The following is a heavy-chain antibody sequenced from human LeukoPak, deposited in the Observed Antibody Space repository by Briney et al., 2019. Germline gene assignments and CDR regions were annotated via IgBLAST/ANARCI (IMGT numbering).Heavy chain of an antibody. CDR3: AKGKAGHYHSVTDDYYYMDV. CDR2: ISYSGST. D-gene: IGHD3-9*01. Sequence: SETLSLTCVVDGGYFSGFYWTWIRQAPGKGLEWIGEISYSGSTKYNPSLKSRVTIEVDTPKKQISLNLSSLTAADTAVYYSAKGKAGHYHSVTDDYYYMDVWGQGTTVIVSS. CDR1: GGYFSGFY. V-gene: IGHV4-34*01. J-gene: IGHJ6*03.